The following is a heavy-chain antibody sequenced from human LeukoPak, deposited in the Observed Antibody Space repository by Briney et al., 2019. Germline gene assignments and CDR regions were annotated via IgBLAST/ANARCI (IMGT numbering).Heavy chain of an antibody. Sequence: PGGSLRLSCEASGFTFSSYSMNWVRQAPGKGLEWVSYISGSSSTVYYADSVKGRFTISRDNAKKSLYLQMNSLRDEDTAVYYCARDLNSGYYQYYFDFWGQGTLVTVSS. J-gene: IGHJ4*02. V-gene: IGHV3-48*02. CDR2: ISGSSSTV. CDR1: GFTFSSYS. D-gene: IGHD3-22*01. CDR3: ARDLNSGYYQYYFDF.